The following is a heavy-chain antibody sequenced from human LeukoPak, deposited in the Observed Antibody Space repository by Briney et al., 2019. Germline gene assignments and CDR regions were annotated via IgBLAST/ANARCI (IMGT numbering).Heavy chain of an antibody. CDR3: ARDLPDYDFWSGYRVNWLDP. CDR1: GFTFSDYY. Sequence: GGSLRLSCAASGFTFSDYYMSWIRQAPGKGLEWVSYISSSGSTIYYADSVKGRFTISRDNAKNSLYLQMNSLRAEDTAVYYCARDLPDYDFWSGYRVNWLDPWGQGTLVTVSS. CDR2: ISSSGSTI. D-gene: IGHD3-3*01. J-gene: IGHJ5*02. V-gene: IGHV3-11*01.